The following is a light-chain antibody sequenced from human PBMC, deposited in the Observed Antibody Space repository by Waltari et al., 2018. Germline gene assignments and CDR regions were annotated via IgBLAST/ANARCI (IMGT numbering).Light chain of an antibody. CDR1: KLGDNY. J-gene: IGLJ2*01. V-gene: IGLV3-1*01. Sequence: SYELTQPPLVSVSPGQKASISCSGDKLGDNYVSWDQQKPGKPPVVVLSQYEKLPSGIPERCSGSNSGNTSTLTISGPQAMDEADYHCHAWDSAAVVFGGGTKLTVL. CDR3: HAWDSAAVV. CDR2: QYE.